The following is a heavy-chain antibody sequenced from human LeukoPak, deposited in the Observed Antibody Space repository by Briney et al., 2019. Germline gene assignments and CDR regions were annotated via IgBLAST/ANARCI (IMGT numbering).Heavy chain of an antibody. CDR2: INPSGGST. Sequence: ASVKVSCKASGYTFTSYYMHWVRQAPGQGLEWMGIINPSGGSTSYAQKFQGRVTMTRDTSKNQVSLKLTSVTAADTAIYYCARVDPSGTYPYYLDYWGQGTLVTVSS. V-gene: IGHV1-46*01. CDR1: GYTFTSYY. J-gene: IGHJ4*02. CDR3: ARVDPSGTYPYYLDY. D-gene: IGHD6-19*01.